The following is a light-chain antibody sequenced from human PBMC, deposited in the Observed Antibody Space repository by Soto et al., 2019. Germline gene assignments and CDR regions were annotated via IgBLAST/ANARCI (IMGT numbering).Light chain of an antibody. CDR3: QHYDTLPYS. CDR1: QDINNY. J-gene: IGKJ2*03. V-gene: IGKV1-33*01. Sequence: DIQMTQSPSSLSASVGDRVTISCQASQDINNYLNWYQQKPGKVPKLLIFDASHLERGVPARFSGGGSGTHYSLTINGLQPEDVATYYCQHYDTLPYSFGQGTKVDIK. CDR2: DAS.